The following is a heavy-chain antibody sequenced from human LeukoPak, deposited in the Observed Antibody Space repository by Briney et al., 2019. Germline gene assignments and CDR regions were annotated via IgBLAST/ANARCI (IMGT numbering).Heavy chain of an antibody. CDR2: IKEDGGEG. Sequence: GGSLRLSCAASGFTFSGYWMTWVRQAPGKGLEWVANIKEDGGEGYYVDSVRGRFTISRDNAKSSLYLQMNSLRAEDTAVYHCATRLCSTSGCRAYSQYSLDIWGRGTTVTVSS. D-gene: IGHD2-8*01. CDR1: GFTFSGYW. CDR3: ATRLCSTSGCRAYSQYSLDI. V-gene: IGHV3-7*01. J-gene: IGHJ6*03.